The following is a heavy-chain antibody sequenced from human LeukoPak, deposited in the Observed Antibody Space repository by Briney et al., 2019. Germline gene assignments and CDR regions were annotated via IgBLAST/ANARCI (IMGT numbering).Heavy chain of an antibody. Sequence: PSETLSLTCAVYGGSFSGYYWSWIRQPPGKGLEWIGGINHSGSTNYNPSLKSRVTISVDTSKNQFSLKLSSVTAADTAVYYCARVAAHSSWYSYFQHWGPGNLVTVSS. D-gene: IGHD6-13*01. V-gene: IGHV4-34*01. CDR2: INHSGST. J-gene: IGHJ1*01. CDR1: GGSFSGYY. CDR3: ARVAAHSSWYSYFQH.